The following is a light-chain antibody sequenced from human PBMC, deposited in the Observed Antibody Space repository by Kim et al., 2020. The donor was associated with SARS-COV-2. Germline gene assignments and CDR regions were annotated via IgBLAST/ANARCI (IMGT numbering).Light chain of an antibody. CDR1: SIGAKS. CDR3: HVWESKTAV. V-gene: IGLV3-9*01. CDR2: RDR. J-gene: IGLJ3*02. Sequence: SYELTQPLSESVALGQTARITCGGSSIGAKSVHWYQQKPGQAPVLVIYRDRNRPSGIPERFTGPNSGNTATLTISRAQAGDEADYYCHVWESKTAVFGGG.